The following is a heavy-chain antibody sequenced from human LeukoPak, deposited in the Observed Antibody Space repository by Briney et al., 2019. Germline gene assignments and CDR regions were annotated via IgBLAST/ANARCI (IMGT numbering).Heavy chain of an antibody. CDR2: ISGSGGST. CDR1: GFTFSSYA. J-gene: IGHJ4*02. CDR3: AKSGGWYAGGFRFDY. V-gene: IGHV3-23*01. Sequence: GGSLRLSCAASGFTFSSYAMSWVRQAPGKGLEWVSAISGSGGSTYYADSVKDRFTISRDNSRNTLYLQMNSLRAEDTAVYYCAKSGGWYAGGFRFDYWGQGTLVTVSS. D-gene: IGHD6-19*01.